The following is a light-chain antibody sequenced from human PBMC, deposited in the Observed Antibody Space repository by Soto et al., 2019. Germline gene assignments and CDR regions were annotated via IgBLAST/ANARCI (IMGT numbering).Light chain of an antibody. CDR2: GAS. CDR3: QQYNNWPIT. Sequence: EIVMTQSPATLSVSPGERATLSCRASQSVSSNLAWYQQKPGQAPRLLIYGASTRATGIPARFSGSGSGTEFTLIISSLQSADLAVYYCQQYNNWPITFGQGTRLEIK. CDR1: QSVSSN. J-gene: IGKJ5*01. V-gene: IGKV3-15*01.